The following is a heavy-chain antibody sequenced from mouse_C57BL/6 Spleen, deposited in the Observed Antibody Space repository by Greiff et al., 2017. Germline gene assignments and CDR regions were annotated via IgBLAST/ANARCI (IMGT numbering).Heavy chain of an antibody. Sequence: EVKVVESGGGLVQPGGSMKLSCVASGFTFSNYWMNWVRQSPEKGLEWVAQIRLKSDNYATHYAESVKGRFTISRDDSKSIVYLQMNNLRAEDTGIYYCTPPHFNGNDWDSDVWGTGTTVTLSS. CDR2: IRLKSDNYAT. V-gene: IGHV6-3*01. CDR3: TPPHFNGNDWDSDV. J-gene: IGHJ1*03. CDR1: GFTFSNYW. D-gene: IGHD1-1*01.